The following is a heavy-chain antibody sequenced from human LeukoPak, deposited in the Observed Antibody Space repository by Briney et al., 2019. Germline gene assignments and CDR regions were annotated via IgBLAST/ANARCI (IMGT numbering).Heavy chain of an antibody. CDR3: ARDSYRSSTSCYDY. D-gene: IGHD2-2*01. CDR1: GFTVSSNY. Sequence: PGGSLRLSCAASGFTVSSNYMSWVRQAPGKGLEWVSVIYSGDSTYYADSVKGRFTISRDNSKNTLYLQMNSLRAEDTAMYYCARDSYRSSTSCYDYWGQGTPVTVSS. V-gene: IGHV3-53*01. CDR2: IYSGDST. J-gene: IGHJ4*02.